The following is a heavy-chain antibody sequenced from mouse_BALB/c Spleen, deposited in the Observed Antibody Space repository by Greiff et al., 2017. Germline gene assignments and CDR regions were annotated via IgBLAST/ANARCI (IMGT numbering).Heavy chain of an antibody. CDR1: GFSLTSYG. D-gene: IGHD2-14*01. CDR3: ARNRPGYRYDGGYAMDY. Sequence: QVQLQQSGPGLVQPSQSLSITCTVSGFSLTSYGVHWVRQSPGKGLEWLGVIWSGGSTDYNAAFISRLSISKDNSKSQVFFKMNSLQADDTAIYYCARNRPGYRYDGGYAMDYWGQGTSVTVSS. J-gene: IGHJ4*01. CDR2: IWSGGST. V-gene: IGHV2-4-1*01.